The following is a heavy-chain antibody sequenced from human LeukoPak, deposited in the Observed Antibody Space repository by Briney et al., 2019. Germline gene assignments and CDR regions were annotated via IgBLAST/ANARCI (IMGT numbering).Heavy chain of an antibody. J-gene: IGHJ6*02. V-gene: IGHV1-46*01. CDR1: GYTFTSYY. CDR2: INPSGGST. CDR3: ARDQTIGTEYYYYGMDV. D-gene: IGHD1-1*01. Sequence: ASMKVSCKASGYTFTSYYMHWVRQAPGQGLEWMGIINPSGGSTSYAQKFQGRVTMTRDTSTSTVYMELSSLRSEDTAVYYCARDQTIGTEYYYYGMDVWGQGTTVTVSS.